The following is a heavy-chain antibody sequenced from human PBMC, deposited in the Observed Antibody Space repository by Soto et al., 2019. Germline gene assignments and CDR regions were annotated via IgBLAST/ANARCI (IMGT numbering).Heavy chain of an antibody. CDR3: ARDKAVAGVIGY. J-gene: IGHJ4*02. D-gene: IGHD6-19*01. CDR1: GFTFSSYG. V-gene: IGHV3-33*01. CDR2: IWYDGSNK. Sequence: QVQLVESGGGVVQPGRSLRLSCAASGFTFSSYGMHWVRQAPGKGLEWVAVIWYDGSNKYYADSVKGRFTISRDNSKNTLYLQMNSLRAEDTAVYYCARDKAVAGVIGYWGQGTLVTVSS.